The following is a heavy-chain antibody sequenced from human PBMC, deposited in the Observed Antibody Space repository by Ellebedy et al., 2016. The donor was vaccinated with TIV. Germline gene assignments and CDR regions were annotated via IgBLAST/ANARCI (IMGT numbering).Heavy chain of an antibody. CDR2: VSPDGSTT. J-gene: IGHJ4*02. V-gene: IGHV3-74*01. CDR1: GFTFRSYW. Sequence: GESLKISXAASGFTFRSYWMYWVRQAPGKGLVWVSRVSPDGSTTNSADSVKGRSTISRDNAKNTLYLQMTSLRAEDTAVYYCVYSTGYNLFAFWGQGTLVTVPS. D-gene: IGHD3-22*01. CDR3: VYSTGYNLFAF.